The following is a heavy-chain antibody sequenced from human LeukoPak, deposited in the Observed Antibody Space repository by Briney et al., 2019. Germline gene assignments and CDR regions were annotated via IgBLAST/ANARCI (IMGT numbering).Heavy chain of an antibody. J-gene: IGHJ3*01. V-gene: IGHV3-66*01. CDR3: AKTNLWDGDLYDAYDV. Sequence: GGSLRLSCAASGFTVSSNYMSWVRQAPGKGLEWVSVIYSGGSTYYADSVKGRFTISRDNSRNTLYLQMNSLRAEDTAVYYCAKTNLWDGDLYDAYDVWGQGTMVTVSS. CDR2: IYSGGST. D-gene: IGHD3-10*01. CDR1: GFTVSSNY.